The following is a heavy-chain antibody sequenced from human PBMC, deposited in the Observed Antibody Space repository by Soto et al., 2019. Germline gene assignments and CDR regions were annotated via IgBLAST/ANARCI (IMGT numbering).Heavy chain of an antibody. J-gene: IGHJ4*02. CDR2: IYPGDSAT. V-gene: IGHV5-51*01. CDR3: ARPIVGASTYYFDG. CDR1: GYRFNSNW. D-gene: IGHD1-26*01. Sequence: GESLKISCRGSGYRFNSNWIAWVRQMPGKGLEWMGIIYPGDSATRYSPSFQGQVTISADKSITTAYLQWNTLKASDTAMYYCARPIVGASTYYFDGWGQGTLVTV.